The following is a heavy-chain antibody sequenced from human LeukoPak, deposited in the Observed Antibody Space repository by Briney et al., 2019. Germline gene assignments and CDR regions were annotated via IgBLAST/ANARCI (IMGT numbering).Heavy chain of an antibody. J-gene: IGHJ5*02. CDR2: VDYNGGT. CDR1: GASVSSSH. CDR3: ARGFYEPVDR. D-gene: IGHD2/OR15-2a*01. Sequence: SETLSLTCTVSGASVSSSHWNWVRQPPGKGLEWIGNVDYNGGTKYNPSLKSRVTMSLDTSKNQFSLKLKFVTAADTALYYCARGFYEPVDRWGQGTLVTVSS. V-gene: IGHV4-59*02.